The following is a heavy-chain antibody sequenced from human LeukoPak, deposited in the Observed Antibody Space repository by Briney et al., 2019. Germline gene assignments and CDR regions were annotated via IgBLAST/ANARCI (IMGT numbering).Heavy chain of an antibody. CDR3: TRDGAYYGSRDAFDI. Sequence: PGGSLRLSCTASGFTFGDYAMSWFRQAPGKGLEWVGFIRSKAYGGTTEYAASVKGRFTISRDDSKSIAYLQMNSLKTEDTAVYYCTRDGAYYGSRDAFDIWGQGTMVTVSS. J-gene: IGHJ3*02. V-gene: IGHV3-49*03. CDR2: IRSKAYGGTT. CDR1: GFTFGDYA. D-gene: IGHD3-10*01.